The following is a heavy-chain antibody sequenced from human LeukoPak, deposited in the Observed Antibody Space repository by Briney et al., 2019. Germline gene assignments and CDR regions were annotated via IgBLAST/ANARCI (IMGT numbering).Heavy chain of an antibody. V-gene: IGHV3-74*01. CDR3: VGTIASRGSEY. D-gene: IGHD6-6*01. Sequence: GGSLRLSCAASGFTLSSYWMNWARQAPGMGLVWVSRLPPDQLGIIYAHSVKGRFTVSRDNDKNTVYLQMNKLRVDDTAMYYCVGTIASRGSEYWGQGALVTVSS. CDR2: LPPDQLGI. CDR1: GFTLSSYW. J-gene: IGHJ4*02.